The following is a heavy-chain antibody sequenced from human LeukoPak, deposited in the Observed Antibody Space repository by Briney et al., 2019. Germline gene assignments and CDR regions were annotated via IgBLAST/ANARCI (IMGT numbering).Heavy chain of an antibody. CDR3: ARLVGYCSSTSCFRYYYYYYMDV. CDR2: IYHSGST. CDR1: GGSISSGGYY. Sequence: SETLSLTCTVSGGSISSGGYYWSWIRQPPGKGLEWIGYIYHSGSTYYNPSLKSRVTISVDTSKNQFSLKLSSVTAADTAVYYCARLVGYCSSTSCFRYYYYYYMDVWGKGTTVTVSS. J-gene: IGHJ6*03. V-gene: IGHV4-30-2*01. D-gene: IGHD2-2*01.